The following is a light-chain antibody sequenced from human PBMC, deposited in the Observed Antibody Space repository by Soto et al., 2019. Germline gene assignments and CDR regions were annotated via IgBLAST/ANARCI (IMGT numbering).Light chain of an antibody. V-gene: IGKV3-20*01. J-gene: IGKJ5*01. CDR2: GAS. Sequence: EIVVTKSPGTLSLSPGERATLSCRASQSVSSRHLAWYQQRPGQAPRLLIYGASSRATDIPDRFSGSGSGTDFTLTITPLEPEDFAVYFCQQYGSSPITFGQGTRLEI. CDR3: QQYGSSPIT. CDR1: QSVSSRH.